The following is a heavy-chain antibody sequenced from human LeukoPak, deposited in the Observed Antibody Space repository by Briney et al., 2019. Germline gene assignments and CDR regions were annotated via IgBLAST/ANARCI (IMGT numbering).Heavy chain of an antibody. V-gene: IGHV4-59*01. J-gene: IGHJ6*03. CDR3: ARTGNGRKEPYYYYMDV. CDR2: IYYSGST. Sequence: PSETLSLTCTVSGGSISSYYWSWIRQPPGKGLEWIGYIYYSGSTNYNPSLKSRVTISVDTSKNQFSLKLSSVTAAGTAVYYCARTGNGRKEPYYYYMDVWGKGTTVTVSS. D-gene: IGHD1-14*01. CDR1: GGSISSYY.